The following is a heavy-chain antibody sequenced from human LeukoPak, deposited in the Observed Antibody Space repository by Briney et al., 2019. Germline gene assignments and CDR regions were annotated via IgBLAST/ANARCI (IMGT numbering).Heavy chain of an antibody. D-gene: IGHD1-26*01. V-gene: IGHV3-48*03. J-gene: IGHJ4*02. CDR1: GFTFSSYE. Sequence: GGSLRLSCAASGFTFSSYEMNWVRQAPGKGLEWVSSISSIGSTIYYADSVKGRFTISRDNAKNSLYLQMNSLRVEDTAVYYCARDLGATIFDFDYWGQGTLVTVSS. CDR3: ARDLGATIFDFDY. CDR2: ISSIGSTI.